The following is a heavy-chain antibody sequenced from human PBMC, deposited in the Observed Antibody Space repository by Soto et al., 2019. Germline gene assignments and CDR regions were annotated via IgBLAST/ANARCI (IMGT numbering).Heavy chain of an antibody. V-gene: IGHV4-31*03. CDR2: IYYSGSP. J-gene: IGHJ4*02. D-gene: IGHD4-17*01. CDR1: GGSISSGGYY. Sequence: QVQLQESGPGLVKPSQTLSLTCTVSGGSISSGGYYWSWIRQHPGKGLEGIGNIYYSGSPYYNPSLTSRVTISVDTSKNQFSLKLSSVTAADTAVYYCARETTVTIRFDYWGQGTLVTVSS. CDR3: ARETTVTIRFDY.